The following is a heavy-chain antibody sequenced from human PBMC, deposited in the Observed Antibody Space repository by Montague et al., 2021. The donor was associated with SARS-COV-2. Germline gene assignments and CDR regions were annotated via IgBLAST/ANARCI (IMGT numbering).Heavy chain of an antibody. CDR2: IYYSGST. Sequence: SETLSLTCTVSGGSVSSGSYYWSWIRQPPGKGLEWIGYIYYSGSTXYNPSLKNRVTISVDTSKNQFSLKLSSVTAADTAVYYCARDPWHITIFGVVTRYGMDVWGQGTTVTVSS. D-gene: IGHD3-3*01. CDR3: ARDPWHITIFGVVTRYGMDV. J-gene: IGHJ6*02. V-gene: IGHV4-61*01. CDR1: GGSVSSGSYY.